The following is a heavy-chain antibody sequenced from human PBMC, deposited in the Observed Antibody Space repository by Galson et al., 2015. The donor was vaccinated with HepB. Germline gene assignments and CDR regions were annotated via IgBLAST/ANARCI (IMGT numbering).Heavy chain of an antibody. J-gene: IGHJ4*02. Sequence: ASGLTFRDIAMSWFRQAPGRGLEWIGFIRSNTYGGTTPYAASVKGRFTISRDDSKSISYLQVNSLKTDDTAVYFCSSGNYDGGSDHWGQGTLVTVSS. V-gene: IGHV3-49*03. CDR2: IRSNTYGGTT. CDR1: GLTFRDIA. CDR3: SSGNYDGGSDH. D-gene: IGHD1-7*01.